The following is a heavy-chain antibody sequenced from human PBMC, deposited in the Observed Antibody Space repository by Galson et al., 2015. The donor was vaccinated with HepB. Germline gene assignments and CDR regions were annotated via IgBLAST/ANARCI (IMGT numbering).Heavy chain of an antibody. V-gene: IGHV3-30*04. CDR1: GFTFSSYA. D-gene: IGHD2-2*01. Sequence: SLRLSCAASGFTFSSYAMHWVRQAPGKGLEWVAVISYDGSNKYYADSVKGRFTISRDNSKNTLYLQMNSLRAEDTAVYYCARSTGCSSTSCYSPFDYWGQGTLVTVSS. J-gene: IGHJ4*02. CDR3: ARSTGCSSTSCYSPFDY. CDR2: ISYDGSNK.